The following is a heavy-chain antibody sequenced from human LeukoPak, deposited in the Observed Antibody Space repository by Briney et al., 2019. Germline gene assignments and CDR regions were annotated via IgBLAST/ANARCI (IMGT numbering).Heavy chain of an antibody. D-gene: IGHD6-13*01. CDR2: ISYDGSNK. J-gene: IGHJ4*02. CDR3: ASGPGSSWYYFDY. V-gene: IGHV3-30-3*01. Sequence: GGSLRLSCAASGFTFSSYAMHWVRQAPGKGLEWVAVISYDGSNKYYADTVKGRFTISRDNSKNTLYLQMNSLRAEDTAAYYCASGPGSSWYYFDYWGQGTLVTVSS. CDR1: GFTFSSYA.